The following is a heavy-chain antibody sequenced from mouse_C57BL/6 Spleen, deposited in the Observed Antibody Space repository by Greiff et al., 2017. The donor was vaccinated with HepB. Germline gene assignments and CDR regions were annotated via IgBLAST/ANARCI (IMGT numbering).Heavy chain of an antibody. CDR1: GYTFTSYW. Sequence: QVQLQQPGAELVRPGSSVKLSCKASGYTFTSYWMHWVKQRPIQGLEWIGNIDPSDSETHYNQKFKDKATLTVDKSSSTAYMQLSSLTSEGSAVYYGARSGFITTVGMDDCGQGTSVTVSS. CDR3: ARSGFITTVGMDD. V-gene: IGHV1-52*01. J-gene: IGHJ4*01. CDR2: IDPSDSET. D-gene: IGHD1-1*01.